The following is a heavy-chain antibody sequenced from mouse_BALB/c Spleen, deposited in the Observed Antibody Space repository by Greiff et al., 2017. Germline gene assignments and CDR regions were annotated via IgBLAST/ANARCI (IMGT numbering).Heavy chain of an antibody. CDR3: ARHTMVTTYYFDY. V-gene: IGHV5-9-3*01. J-gene: IGHJ2*01. CDR2: ISSGGSYT. CDR1: GFTFSSYA. D-gene: IGHD2-1*01. Sequence: EVMLVESGGGLVKPGGSLKLSCAASGFTFSSYAMSWVRQTPEKRLEWVATISSGGSYTYYPDSVKGRFTISRDNAKNTLYLQMSSLRSEDTAMYYCARHTMVTTYYFDYWGQGTTLTVSS.